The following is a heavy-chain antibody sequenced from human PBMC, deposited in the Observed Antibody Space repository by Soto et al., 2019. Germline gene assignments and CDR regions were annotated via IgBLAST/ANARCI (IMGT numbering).Heavy chain of an antibody. CDR2: IYWDDVK. J-gene: IGHJ4*02. CDR1: GFSLSTSGVG. D-gene: IGHD4-17*01. Sequence: SGPTLVNPTQTLTLTCTLSGFSLSTSGVGVGWIRQSPGKALEWLAVIYWDDVKHYSPSLERRLTITKDTSESEVVLTMTNMEPVDTATYYCARKGSGDYALDYWGQGILVTVSS. CDR3: ARKGSGDYALDY. V-gene: IGHV2-5*02.